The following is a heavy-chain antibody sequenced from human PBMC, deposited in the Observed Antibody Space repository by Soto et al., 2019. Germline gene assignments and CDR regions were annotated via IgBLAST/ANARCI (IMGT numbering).Heavy chain of an antibody. V-gene: IGHV3-21*06. Sequence: EVQLVESGGGLVKPGGSLRLSCAASGFTFSSYSMNWVRQAPGNGLEWVSSISSSGSYRYSADSVKGRFTISRDNANNSLYLQMNSLRVEDTAVYCCAVGDTFGGAIAPLDYWGQGTLVTVSS. CDR2: ISSSGSYR. D-gene: IGHD3-16*02. CDR1: GFTFSSYS. CDR3: AVGDTFGGAIAPLDY. J-gene: IGHJ4*02.